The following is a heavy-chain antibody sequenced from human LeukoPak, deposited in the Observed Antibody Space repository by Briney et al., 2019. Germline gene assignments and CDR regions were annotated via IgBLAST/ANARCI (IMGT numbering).Heavy chain of an antibody. CDR2: IYYSGST. Sequence: SETLSPTCTVSGGSISSYYWSWIRQPPGKGLEWIGYIYYSGSTNYNPSLKSRVTISVDTSKNQFSLKLSSVTAADTAVYYCAREAASSAFDIWGQGTMVTVSS. CDR3: AREAASSAFDI. J-gene: IGHJ3*02. V-gene: IGHV4-59*01. D-gene: IGHD6-13*01. CDR1: GGSISSYY.